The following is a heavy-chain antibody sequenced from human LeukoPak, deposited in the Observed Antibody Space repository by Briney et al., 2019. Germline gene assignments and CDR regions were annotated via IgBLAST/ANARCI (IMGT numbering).Heavy chain of an antibody. CDR3: ARKGTAEDLGY. D-gene: IGHD6-13*01. Sequence: GSLRLSCAASGFTFSTYWMSWVRQTPGKGLEWIGYIYYSGSTNYNPSLKSRVTISVDTSKNQFFLKLSSVTAADTAVYYCARKGTAEDLGYWGQGTLVTVSS. CDR1: GFTFSTYW. V-gene: IGHV4-59*01. J-gene: IGHJ4*02. CDR2: IYYSGST.